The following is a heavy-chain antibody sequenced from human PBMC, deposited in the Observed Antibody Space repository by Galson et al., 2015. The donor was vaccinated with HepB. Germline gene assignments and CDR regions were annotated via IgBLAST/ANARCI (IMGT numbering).Heavy chain of an antibody. Sequence: SLRLSCAASGFTFSSYSMNWVRQAPGKGLEWVSSISSSSYIYYADSVKGRFTISRDNAKNSLYLQMNSLRAEDTAVYYCARDLTMVRGVSYYFDYWGQGTLVTVSS. J-gene: IGHJ4*02. D-gene: IGHD3-10*01. CDR3: ARDLTMVRGVSYYFDY. V-gene: IGHV3-21*01. CDR1: GFTFSSYS. CDR2: ISSSSYI.